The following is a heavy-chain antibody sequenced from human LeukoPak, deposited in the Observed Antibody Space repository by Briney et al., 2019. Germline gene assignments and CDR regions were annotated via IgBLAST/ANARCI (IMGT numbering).Heavy chain of an antibody. J-gene: IGHJ6*02. CDR3: ARDRGGVGATFLGYGMDV. D-gene: IGHD1-26*01. V-gene: IGHV1-46*01. CDR1: GYTFTSYY. Sequence: APVKVSCKASGYTFTSYYLHWMRQAPGQGLEWMGIVNPSGGTTNYAQKFQGRVTLTRDTSTSTVYMVLSSLRSEDTAVYYCARDRGGVGATFLGYGMDVWGQGTTVTVSS. CDR2: VNPSGGTT.